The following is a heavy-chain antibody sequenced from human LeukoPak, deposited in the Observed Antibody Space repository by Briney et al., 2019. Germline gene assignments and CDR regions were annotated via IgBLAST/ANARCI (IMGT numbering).Heavy chain of an antibody. D-gene: IGHD2-21*02. V-gene: IGHV4-39*01. Sequence: SDTLSLTCSVSVDVSSNGGCYWGWIRQPPGKGLEWIGGIYYSGSIFYNSSLESRITMSVDTSKNQFYLNLRSVTAAATAVYYCARLCQVTSCARFEYWGQGALVTVSS. CDR3: ARLCQVTSCARFEY. J-gene: IGHJ4*02. CDR1: VDVSSNGGCY. CDR2: IYYSGSI.